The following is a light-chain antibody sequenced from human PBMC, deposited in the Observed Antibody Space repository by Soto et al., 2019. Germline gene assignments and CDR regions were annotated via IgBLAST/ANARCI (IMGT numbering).Light chain of an antibody. CDR3: QQDYNLPRT. CDR2: GAS. Sequence: PGERVTLSCRASQSVSSSYLTWYQQKPGQAPRLLIYGASTRATSIPARFSGSGSGTDFTLTISSLQPEDFAVYYCQQDYNLPRTFVQGTKVEIK. CDR1: QSVSSSY. J-gene: IGKJ1*01. V-gene: IGKV3D-7*01.